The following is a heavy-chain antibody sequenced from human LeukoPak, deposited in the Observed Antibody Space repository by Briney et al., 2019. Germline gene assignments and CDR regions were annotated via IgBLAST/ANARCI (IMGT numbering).Heavy chain of an antibody. CDR1: GGSIISYY. V-gene: IGHV4-59*01. J-gene: IGHJ4*02. CDR2: IYYSGST. CDR3: AKSGRRYYDSSGYYDSDFDY. D-gene: IGHD3-22*01. Sequence: PSETLSLTCTVSGGSIISYYWSWIRQPPGKGLEWIGYIYYSGSTNYNPSLKSRITISVDTSKNQFSLKLSSVTAADTAVYYCAKSGRRYYDSSGYYDSDFDYWGQGTLVTVSS.